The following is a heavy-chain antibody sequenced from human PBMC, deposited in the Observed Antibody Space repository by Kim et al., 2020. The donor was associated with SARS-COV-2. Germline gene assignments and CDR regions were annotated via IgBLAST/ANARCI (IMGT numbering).Heavy chain of an antibody. V-gene: IGHV3-9*01. J-gene: IGHJ2*01. CDR1: GFTFGDYA. CDR2: ISWNSGSI. Sequence: GGSLRLSCAASGFTFGDYAMHWVRQAPGKGLEWVSGISWNSGSIGYADSVKGRFTISRDNAKNSLYLQMNSLRAEDTALYYCAKDIGFLEWSTIYWYFDLWGRGTLVTVSS. CDR3: AKDIGFLEWSTIYWYFDL. D-gene: IGHD3-3*01.